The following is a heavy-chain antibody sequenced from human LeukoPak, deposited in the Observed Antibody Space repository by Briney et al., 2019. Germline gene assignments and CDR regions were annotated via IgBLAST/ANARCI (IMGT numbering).Heavy chain of an antibody. D-gene: IGHD1-26*01. CDR1: GFTFSSYS. V-gene: IGHV3-21*01. CDR3: ARGGGATTFGAFDI. CDR2: ISSSSSYI. J-gene: IGHJ3*02. Sequence: GGSLRLSCAASGFTFSSYSMNWVRQAPGKGLEWVSSISSSSSYIYYADSVKGRFTISRDNAKNSLYLQMNSLRAEDTAVYYCARGGGATTFGAFDIWGQGTMVTVSS.